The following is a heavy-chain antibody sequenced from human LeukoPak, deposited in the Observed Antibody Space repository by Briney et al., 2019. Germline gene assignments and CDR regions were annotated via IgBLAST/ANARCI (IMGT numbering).Heavy chain of an antibody. CDR2: IYYSGST. Sequence: SETLSLTCTVSGGSISSSSYYWGWLRQPPGTGLEWIGSIYYSGSTYYNPSLKSRVTISVDTSKNQFSLKLSSVTAADTAVYYCARRSWGGTDDAFDIWGQGTMVTVSS. J-gene: IGHJ3*02. CDR1: GGSISSSSYY. D-gene: IGHD1-1*01. V-gene: IGHV4-39*01. CDR3: ARRSWGGTDDAFDI.